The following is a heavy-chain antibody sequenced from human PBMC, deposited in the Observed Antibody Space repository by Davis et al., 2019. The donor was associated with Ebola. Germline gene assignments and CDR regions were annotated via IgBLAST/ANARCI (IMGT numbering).Heavy chain of an antibody. Sequence: PGGSLRLSCAASGFTFSSYAMHWVRQAPGKGLEWVAVISYDGSNKYYADSVKGRFTISRDNAKNPLYLQMNSLRAADTAVYYCARGGVEIATISFAFDIWSQGTMVTVSS. V-gene: IGHV3-30-3*01. J-gene: IGHJ3*02. CDR1: GFTFSSYA. CDR2: ISYDGSNK. D-gene: IGHD5-24*01. CDR3: ARGGVEIATISFAFDI.